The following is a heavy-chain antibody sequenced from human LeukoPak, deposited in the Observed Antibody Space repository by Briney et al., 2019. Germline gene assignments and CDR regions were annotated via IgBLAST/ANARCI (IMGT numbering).Heavy chain of an antibody. J-gene: IGHJ6*03. CDR1: GGTFSSYA. Sequence: VASVKVSCKASGGTFSSYAISWVRQAPGQGLEWMGGIIPIFGTANYAQKFQGRVTITTDESTSTAYMELSSLRSEDTAVYYCARDHGTAMVSSRFYYYYYMDVWGKGTTVTVSS. D-gene: IGHD5-18*01. CDR2: IIPIFGTA. CDR3: ARDHGTAMVSSRFYYYYYMDV. V-gene: IGHV1-69*05.